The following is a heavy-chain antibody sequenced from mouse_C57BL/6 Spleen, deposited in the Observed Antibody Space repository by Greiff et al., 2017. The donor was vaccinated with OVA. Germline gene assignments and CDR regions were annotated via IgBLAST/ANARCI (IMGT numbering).Heavy chain of an antibody. D-gene: IGHD1-1*01. V-gene: IGHV3-6*01. CDR3: AREPLYYGSSSYWYFDV. J-gene: IGHJ1*03. CDR1: GYSITSGYY. Sequence: EVQLVESGPGLVKPSQSLSLTCSVTGYSITSGYYWNWIRQFPGNKLEWMGYISYDGSNNYNPSLKNRISITRDTSKNQFFLKLNSVTTEDTATYYCAREPLYYGSSSYWYFDVWGTGTTVTVSS. CDR2: ISYDGSN.